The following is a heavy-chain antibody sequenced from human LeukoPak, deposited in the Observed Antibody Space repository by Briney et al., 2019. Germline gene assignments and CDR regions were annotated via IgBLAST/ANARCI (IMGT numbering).Heavy chain of an antibody. CDR3: ARDRLSPPVTENDY. CDR1: GYTFTSYY. Sequence: ASVKVSCKASGYTFTSYYMHWVQQAPGQGLEWMGMINPSGGSTSYARKFQGRVTMTRDTSTSTVYMELSSLRSEDTAVYYCARDRLSPPVTENDYWGQGTLVTVSS. D-gene: IGHD2-21*02. CDR2: INPSGGST. V-gene: IGHV1-46*01. J-gene: IGHJ4*02.